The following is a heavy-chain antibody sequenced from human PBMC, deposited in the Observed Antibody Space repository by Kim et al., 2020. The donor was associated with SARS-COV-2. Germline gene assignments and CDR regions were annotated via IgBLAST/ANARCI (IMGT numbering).Heavy chain of an antibody. CDR2: ISYDGSNK. J-gene: IGHJ6*02. Sequence: GGSLRLSCAASGFTFSSYAMHWVRQAPGKGLEWVAVISYDGSNKYYADSVKGRFTISRDNSKNTLYLQMNSLRAEDTAVYYCARGGFLEWLANYYYYGMDVWGQGTTVTVSS. CDR1: GFTFSSYA. D-gene: IGHD3-3*01. CDR3: ARGGFLEWLANYYYYGMDV. V-gene: IGHV3-30*04.